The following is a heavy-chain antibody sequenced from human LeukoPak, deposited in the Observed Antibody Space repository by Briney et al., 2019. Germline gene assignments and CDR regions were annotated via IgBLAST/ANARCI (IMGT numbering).Heavy chain of an antibody. CDR1: GFTFSSYA. Sequence: AWGSLRLSCAASGFTFSSYAMSWVRQAPGKGLEWVSAISGSGGSTYYADSVKGRFTISRDNSKNTLYLQMNSLRAEDTAVYYCAKFQSGSYYYYYYMDVWGKGTTVTVSS. J-gene: IGHJ6*03. V-gene: IGHV3-23*01. D-gene: IGHD1-26*01. CDR3: AKFQSGSYYYYYYMDV. CDR2: ISGSGGST.